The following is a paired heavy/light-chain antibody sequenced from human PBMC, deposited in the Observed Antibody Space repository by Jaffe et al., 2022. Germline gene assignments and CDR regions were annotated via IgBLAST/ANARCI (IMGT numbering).Heavy chain of an antibody. D-gene: IGHD3-3*01. V-gene: IGHV3-48*03. CDR1: GFIFRSYE. CDR2: INRRGDVT. Sequence: EVQLVESGGGLIQPGGSLRLSCVASGFIFRSYEFYWVRQAPGKGLECVSYINRRGDVTEYAGSVEGRFTTSRDDARNSVYLQMNSLRAEDTGVYYCTRRVPYYGSDLWGQGTLVTVSS. J-gene: IGHJ5*02. CDR3: TRRVPYYGSDL.
Light chain of an antibody. CDR3: QQYNTGST. J-gene: IGKJ1*01. CDR1: QNINNW. Sequence: DIHMTQSPSTLSASVGDRVTITCRASQNINNWLAWYQQKPGKAPKVLIHKTSTLESGVPSRFSGGGSGTEFTLTINSLQPDDFATYYCQQYNTGSTFGQGTKVEIK. CDR2: KTS. V-gene: IGKV1-5*03.